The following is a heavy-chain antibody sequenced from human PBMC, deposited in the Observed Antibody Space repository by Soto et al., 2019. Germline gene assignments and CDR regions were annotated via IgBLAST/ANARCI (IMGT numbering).Heavy chain of an antibody. Sequence: ASVKVSCKASGYTFTGYYMHWVRQTPGQGLEWMGWINPNSGGTNYAQKFQGWVTMTRDTSISTAYMELSRLRSDDTAVYYCAREPRYYYYGMDVWGQGTTVTVSS. V-gene: IGHV1-2*04. CDR3: AREPRYYYYGMDV. CDR2: INPNSGGT. J-gene: IGHJ6*02. CDR1: GYTFTGYY.